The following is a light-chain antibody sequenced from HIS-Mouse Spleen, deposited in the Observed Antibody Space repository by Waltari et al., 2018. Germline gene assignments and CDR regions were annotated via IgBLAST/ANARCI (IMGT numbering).Light chain of an antibody. CDR3: CSYAGSSTVVVV. V-gene: IGLV2-23*03. CDR1: SSDVGSYNL. Sequence: QSALTQPASVSGSPGQSMTISCTGTSSDVGSYNLVSWYQQHTGKSPKLMIYEGSKRPSGVSNRFSGSKSGNTSSLTISGLQAEDEADYYCCSYAGSSTVVVVFGGGTKLTVL. J-gene: IGLJ2*01. CDR2: EGS.